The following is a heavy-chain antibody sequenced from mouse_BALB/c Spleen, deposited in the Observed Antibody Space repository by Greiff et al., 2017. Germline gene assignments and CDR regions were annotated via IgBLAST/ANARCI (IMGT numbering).Heavy chain of an antibody. J-gene: IGHJ2*01. Sequence: VQLQQSGPELVKPGASVKISCKASGYSFTGYNMNWVKPSHGKRLEWIGNIDPYYGGTSYNQKFKGKATLTVDKSTSSAYMQLKSLTSEDSAVEYCARAGTTAGDFDYWGQGTTRTVSA. V-gene: IGHV1S135*01. CDR2: IDPYYGGT. CDR1: GYSFTGYN. CDR3: ARAGTTAGDFDY. D-gene: IGHD1-2*01.